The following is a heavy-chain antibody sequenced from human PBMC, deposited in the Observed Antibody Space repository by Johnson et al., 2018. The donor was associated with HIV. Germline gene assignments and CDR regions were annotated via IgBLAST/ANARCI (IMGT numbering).Heavy chain of an antibody. V-gene: IGHV3-20*04. J-gene: IGHJ3*02. Sequence: VQLLESGGGVLRPGGSLRLSCAASGFTFDDYGMNWVRQAPGKGLEWVSAINWNGGTTGYADSVKGRFTISRDNAKNSLYLQMNSLRAEDTALYYCARDRAGNGVFPDAFDIWGQGTMVTVSS. CDR3: ARDRAGNGVFPDAFDI. D-gene: IGHD2-8*01. CDR2: INWNGGTT. CDR1: GFTFDDYG.